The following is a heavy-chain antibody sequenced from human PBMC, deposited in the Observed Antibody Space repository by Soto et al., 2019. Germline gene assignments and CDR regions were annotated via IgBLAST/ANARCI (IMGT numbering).Heavy chain of an antibody. Sequence: EVQLVESGGGLLKPGGSLRLSCAASGFTFTYAWMDWVRQAPGKGLEWVGRIKSKTDGATTDYAATVKGRFSISRDDSKNTLYLQMNSLKTEDTGVYYCATVHTTVTFDSWGHGTLVTVSS. CDR3: ATVHTTVTFDS. V-gene: IGHV3-15*07. J-gene: IGHJ4*01. CDR2: IKSKTDGATT. CDR1: GFTFTYAW. D-gene: IGHD4-17*01.